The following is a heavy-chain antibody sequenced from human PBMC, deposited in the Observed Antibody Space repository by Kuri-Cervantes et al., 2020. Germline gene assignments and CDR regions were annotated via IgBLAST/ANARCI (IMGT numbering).Heavy chain of an antibody. CDR3: AREMIVVVRRGCFDY. D-gene: IGHD3-22*01. CDR1: GFIFSSYG. V-gene: IGHV3-30*03. CDR2: IAYDGSNK. J-gene: IGHJ4*02. Sequence: GGSLRLSCAASGFIFSSYGMHWVRQAPGKGLEWVAVIAYDGSNKYYADSVKGRFTISRDNSKNTLYLQMNSLRAEDTAVYYCAREMIVVVRRGCFDYWGQGTLVTVSS.